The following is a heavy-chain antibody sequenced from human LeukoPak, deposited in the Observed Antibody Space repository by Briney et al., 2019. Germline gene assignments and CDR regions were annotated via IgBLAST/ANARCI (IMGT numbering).Heavy chain of an antibody. V-gene: IGHV4-30-2*01. CDR2: IYHSGST. D-gene: IGHD3-22*01. CDR1: GGSISSGGYS. CDR3: ARHDPLITMIVGERAFDI. J-gene: IGHJ3*02. Sequence: NSSQTLPLTCAVSGGSISSGGYSWSWIRQPPGKGLEWIGYIYHSGSTYYNPSLKSRVTISVDRSKNQFSLKLSSVTAADTAVYYCARHDPLITMIVGERAFDIWGQGTMVTVSS.